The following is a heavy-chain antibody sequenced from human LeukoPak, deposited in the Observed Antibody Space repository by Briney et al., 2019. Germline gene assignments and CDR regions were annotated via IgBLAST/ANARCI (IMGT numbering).Heavy chain of an antibody. J-gene: IGHJ4*02. CDR1: GLTFSDSW. CDR2: VKGDGRTT. CDR3: ATGHSYGYDY. Sequence: GGSLRLSCAASGLTFSDSWMHWVRQPPGKGLVWVALVKGDGRTTIYADSVKGRFVISRDNAKNTLYLQMNSLRADDSGVYYCATGHSYGYDYWGQGVLVTVSS. V-gene: IGHV3-74*01. D-gene: IGHD5-18*01.